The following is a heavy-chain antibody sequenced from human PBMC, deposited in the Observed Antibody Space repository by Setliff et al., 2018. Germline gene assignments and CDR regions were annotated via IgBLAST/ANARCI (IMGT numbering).Heavy chain of an antibody. Sequence: ASVKVSCKASGYTFTSYGFSWVRQAPGQGLEWMGWISGYNGNTNYAQKVQGRVTMTTDTSTGTIYMELRSLRADDTAVYYCARAEHGYDFWSGYYGYYYYYMDVWGKGTTVTVSS. CDR2: ISGYNGNT. D-gene: IGHD3-3*01. CDR1: GYTFTSYG. J-gene: IGHJ6*03. V-gene: IGHV1-18*01. CDR3: ARAEHGYDFWSGYYGYYYYYMDV.